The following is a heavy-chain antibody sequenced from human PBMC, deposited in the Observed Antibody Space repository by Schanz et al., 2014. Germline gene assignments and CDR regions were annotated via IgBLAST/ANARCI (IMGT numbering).Heavy chain of an antibody. D-gene: IGHD6-19*01. J-gene: IGHJ3*01. CDR3: ARAAVGFIFDGFDL. CDR1: GFRFKTYE. V-gene: IGHV3-13*01. Sequence: EVQLVESGGGLVQPGGSLRLSCAVSGFRFKTYEMNWVRQMRGKGLEWVSSISPSGDTHYLASVKGRFTSSRENAKRSCYLQTDHLRVEYRAAYYCARAAVGFIFDGFDLWGRGTMVIVSS. CDR2: ISPSGDT.